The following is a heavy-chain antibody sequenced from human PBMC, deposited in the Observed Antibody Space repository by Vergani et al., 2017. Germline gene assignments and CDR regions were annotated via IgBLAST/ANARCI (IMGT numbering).Heavy chain of an antibody. Sequence: EVQLLESGGGLVQPGGSLRLSCAASGFTFSTYAMSWVRQAPGKGLEWVSTISVSGGSTYYADSVKGRFTISRDKSKNTLYLQINSLRAEDTAVYYCAKDLPDYGSGWSGRHAFDYWGQGTLVTVSS. D-gene: IGHD6-19*01. CDR3: AKDLPDYGSGWSGRHAFDY. CDR1: GFTFSTYA. J-gene: IGHJ4*02. V-gene: IGHV3-23*01. CDR2: ISVSGGST.